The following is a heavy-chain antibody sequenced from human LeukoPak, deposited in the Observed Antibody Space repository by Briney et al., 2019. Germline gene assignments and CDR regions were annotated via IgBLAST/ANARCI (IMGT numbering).Heavy chain of an antibody. D-gene: IGHD2-21*01. CDR1: GFTFTSYV. CDR2: IRYDGSNK. Sequence: PGGSLRLSCAPSGFTFTSYVSHGVRHAPAKGLEWVAFIRYDGSNKYYADSVKGRFTISRDNSKNTLYLQMNSLSAEDTAVYYCARGIFCGGDCFSSIFDYWGQGTLVTVSS. J-gene: IGHJ4*02. CDR3: ARGIFCGGDCFSSIFDY. V-gene: IGHV3-30*02.